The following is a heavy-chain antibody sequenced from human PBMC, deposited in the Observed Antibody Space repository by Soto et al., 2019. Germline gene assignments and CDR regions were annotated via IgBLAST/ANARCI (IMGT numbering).Heavy chain of an antibody. J-gene: IGHJ5*02. CDR3: ARASYYDFWSGSDSWFDP. V-gene: IGHV3-53*01. CDR2: IYSGGGT. Sequence: EVQLVESGGGLIQPGGSLRLSCAASGFTFSSDYMNWVRQAPGKGLEWVSIIYSGGGTYYADSVKGRFTISRDNSKNMVYRQMSSLRAEDTAIYYCARASYYDFWSGSDSWFDPWGQVTLVTVSS. CDR1: GFTFSSDY. D-gene: IGHD3-3*01.